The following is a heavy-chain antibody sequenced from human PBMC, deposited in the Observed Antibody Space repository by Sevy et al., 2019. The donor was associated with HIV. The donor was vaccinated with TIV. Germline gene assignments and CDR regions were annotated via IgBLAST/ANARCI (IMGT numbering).Heavy chain of an antibody. Sequence: SETLSLTCTVSGGSMSSGSYYWSWIRQPAGKGLEWIGRIYTSGSSNYNPSLKSRVTMSVDTSKNQFSLKLSSVTAADTAVYYCARFDEDYRNFDYWGQGSLVTVSS. J-gene: IGHJ4*02. CDR1: GGSMSSGSYY. V-gene: IGHV4-61*02. CDR2: IYTSGSS. CDR3: ARFDEDYRNFDY. D-gene: IGHD3-16*01.